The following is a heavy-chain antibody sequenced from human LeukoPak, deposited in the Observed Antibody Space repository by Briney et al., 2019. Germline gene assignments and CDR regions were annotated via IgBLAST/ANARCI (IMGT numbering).Heavy chain of an antibody. D-gene: IGHD3-22*01. CDR2: IIPIFGTA. V-gene: IGHV1-69*06. CDR3: ARNRDYYYDSSGYATPGYWYFDL. Sequence: SVKVSCKASGGTFSSYAISWVRQAPGQGLEWMGGIIPIFGTANYAQKFQVRVTINADKSTSTAYMEMSSLRSEDTAVYYCARNRDYYYDSSGYATPGYWYFDLWGRGTLVTVSS. J-gene: IGHJ2*01. CDR1: GGTFSSYA.